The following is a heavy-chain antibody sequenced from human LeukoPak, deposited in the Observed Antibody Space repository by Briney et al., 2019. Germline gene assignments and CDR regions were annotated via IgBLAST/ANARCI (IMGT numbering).Heavy chain of an antibody. CDR3: ARGGIAVARPPYYFGY. V-gene: IGHV1-69*05. CDR1: GGTFSSYA. D-gene: IGHD6-19*01. CDR2: IIPIFGTP. Sequence: SVKVSCKASGGTFSSYAISWVRQAPGQGLEWMGGIIPIFGTPNYAQKFQGRVTITTDESTSTAYMELSSLRSEDTAVYYCARGGIAVARPPYYFGYWGQGTLVTVSS. J-gene: IGHJ4*02.